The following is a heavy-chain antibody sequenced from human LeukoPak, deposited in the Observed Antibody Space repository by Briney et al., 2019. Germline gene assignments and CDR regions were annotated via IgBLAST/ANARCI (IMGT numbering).Heavy chain of an antibody. CDR2: ISYDGRNK. CDR1: GLSFSNFG. D-gene: IGHD6-19*01. J-gene: IGHJ5*02. CDR3: AKDKRGSSGWYDH. V-gene: IGHV3-30*18. Sequence: GGSLRLSCAASGLSFSNFGMHWVRQAPGKGLEWVAVISYDGRNKYFADSVKGRLTISRDNSKNTVYLEMNSLRDEDTAVYYCAKDKRGSSGWYDHWGQGTLVIVSS.